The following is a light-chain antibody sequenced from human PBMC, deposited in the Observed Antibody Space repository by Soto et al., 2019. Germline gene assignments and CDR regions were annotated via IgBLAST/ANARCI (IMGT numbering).Light chain of an antibody. Sequence: QSALTQPASVSGSPGQSITISCTGTSSDVGGVNYVSWYQHHPGKAPKLMIFAVSNRPSGVSNRFSGSKSGNTASLTISGLRAEDEADYYCSSYTSSSILFGGGTQLTVL. CDR2: AVS. J-gene: IGLJ2*01. V-gene: IGLV2-14*03. CDR3: SSYTSSSIL. CDR1: SSDVGGVNY.